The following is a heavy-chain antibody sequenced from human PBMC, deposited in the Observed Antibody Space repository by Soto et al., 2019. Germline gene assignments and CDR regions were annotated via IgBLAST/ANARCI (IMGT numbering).Heavy chain of an antibody. D-gene: IGHD1-20*01. J-gene: IGHJ1*01. CDR3: ARDPESNRYND. Sequence: XSVKVSCKTAGYTFSTSGISWVRQAPGQGLEWVGWIRPDKGNRKSAQRLQGRVNLTTDTAASTAYMELRSLTSDDPAMYYCARDPESNRYNDWGQGTLVTVSS. CDR2: IRPDKGNR. CDR1: GYTFSTSG. V-gene: IGHV1-18*01.